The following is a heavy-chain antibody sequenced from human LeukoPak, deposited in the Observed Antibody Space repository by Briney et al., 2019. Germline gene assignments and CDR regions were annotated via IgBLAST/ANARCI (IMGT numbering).Heavy chain of an antibody. D-gene: IGHD6-19*01. V-gene: IGHV1-46*01. CDR3: ARPVYSSGWYRGWGYFDY. J-gene: IGHJ4*02. CDR2: INPSGGST. CDR1: GYTFTSYY. Sequence: ASVKVSCKASGYTFTSYYMHWVRQAPGQGLEGMGIINPSGGSTSYAQKFQGRVTMTRDTSTSTVYMELSSLRSEDTAVYYCARPVYSSGWYRGWGYFDYWGQGTPVTVSS.